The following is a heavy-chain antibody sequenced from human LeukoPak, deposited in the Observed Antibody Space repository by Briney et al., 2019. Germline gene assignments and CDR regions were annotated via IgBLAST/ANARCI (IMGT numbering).Heavy chain of an antibody. D-gene: IGHD3-22*01. J-gene: IGHJ1*01. CDR1: GDSVSRSDSY. CDR2: IYYSGRT. Sequence: SETLSLTCSVSGDSVSRSDSYSDWIRQPPGKGLEWIGTIYYSGRTYYSPSLKSRVTMSVDPSNNQFSLTLRPVTAADTAFYYCARRRYYDGSGYLEWGQGTRLSVSS. CDR3: ARRRYYDGSGYLE. V-gene: IGHV4-39*01.